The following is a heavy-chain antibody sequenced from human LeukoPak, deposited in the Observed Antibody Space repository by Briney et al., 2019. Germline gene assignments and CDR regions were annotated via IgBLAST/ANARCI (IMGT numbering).Heavy chain of an antibody. D-gene: IGHD3-9*01. CDR1: GGSISSSSYY. CDR2: IYYSGST. Sequence: PSETLSLTCTVSGGSISSSSYYWGWIRQPPGKGLEWIGSIYYSGSTYYNPSLKSRVTISVDTSKNQFSLKLSSVTAADTAVYYCARAGRGQYYDILTGQTYYFDYWGQGTLVTVSS. J-gene: IGHJ4*02. CDR3: ARAGRGQYYDILTGQTYYFDY. V-gene: IGHV4-39*07.